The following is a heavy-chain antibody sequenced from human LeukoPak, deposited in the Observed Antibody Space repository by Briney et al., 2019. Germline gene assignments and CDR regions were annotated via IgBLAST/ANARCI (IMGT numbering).Heavy chain of an antibody. CDR1: GFTFSSYW. D-gene: IGHD3-10*01. V-gene: IGHV3-74*01. Sequence: GGSLRLSCTTSGFTFSSYWMHWVRQAPGKGLVWVSRINTDGSSTSYADSVKGRFTISRDNAKNTLYLQMNSLRAEDTAVYYCTRDRVIMVRGAESLFGYWGQGALVTVSS. CDR3: TRDRVIMVRGAESLFGY. CDR2: INTDGSST. J-gene: IGHJ4*02.